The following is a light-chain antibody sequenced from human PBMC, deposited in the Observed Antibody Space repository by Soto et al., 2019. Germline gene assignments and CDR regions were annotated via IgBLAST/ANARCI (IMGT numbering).Light chain of an antibody. Sequence: EIVLTQSPATLSLSPGERATLSCRASLGVSSYLAWYQQKPGQAPRLLIYDATNRATGIPARFSGSGSGTDFTLTISSLEPEDFAVYYCQQYNNWLWTFGQGTKVEIK. CDR3: QQYNNWLWT. CDR2: DAT. V-gene: IGKV3-11*01. J-gene: IGKJ1*01. CDR1: LGVSSY.